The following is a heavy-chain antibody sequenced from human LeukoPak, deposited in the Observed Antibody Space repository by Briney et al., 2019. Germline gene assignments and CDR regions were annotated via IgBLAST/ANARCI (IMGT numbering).Heavy chain of an antibody. V-gene: IGHV4-34*01. J-gene: IGHJ4*02. D-gene: IGHD3-22*01. Sequence: SETLSLTCAVYGGSFSGYYWSWIRQPPGKGLEWIGEINHGGSTNYNPSLKSRVTISVDTSKNQFSLKLSSVTAADTAVYYCARARGYYYDSSGYAPFDYWGQGTLVTVSS. CDR2: INHGGST. CDR1: GGSFSGYY. CDR3: ARARGYYYDSSGYAPFDY.